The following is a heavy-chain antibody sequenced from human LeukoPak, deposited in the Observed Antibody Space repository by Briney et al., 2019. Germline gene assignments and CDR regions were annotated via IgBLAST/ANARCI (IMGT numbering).Heavy chain of an antibody. CDR2: ISGGGGST. J-gene: IGHJ4*02. Sequence: GGSLRLSCAASGFTFDNYAMHWVRQAPGKGLEWVSLISGGGGSTSYADSVKGRFTISRDNNKGSLYLQMNSLRTEDTALYYCAKVLGSSSWYSLGYWGQGTLVTVSS. CDR1: GFTFDNYA. V-gene: IGHV3-43*02. D-gene: IGHD6-13*01. CDR3: AKVLGSSSWYSLGY.